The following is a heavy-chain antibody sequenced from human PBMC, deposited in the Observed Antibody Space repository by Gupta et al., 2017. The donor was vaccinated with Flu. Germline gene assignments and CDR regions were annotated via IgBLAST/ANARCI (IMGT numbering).Heavy chain of an antibody. Sequence: QVQLVQSGAEVKKPGASVKVSCKASGYTFTNYAMHWVRQAPGQRLECMGWINAANGNTRCSQKFQGRVTITRDTSASTVYMELSSLRSEDTAVYYCARETNNGDNGMDVWGQGTTVIVSS. CDR2: INAANGNT. D-gene: IGHD2-21*02. V-gene: IGHV1-3*01. CDR1: GYTFTNYA. CDR3: ARETNNGDNGMDV. J-gene: IGHJ6*02.